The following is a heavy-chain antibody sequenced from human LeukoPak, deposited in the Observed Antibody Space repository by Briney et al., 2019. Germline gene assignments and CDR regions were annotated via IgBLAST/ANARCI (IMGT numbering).Heavy chain of an antibody. J-gene: IGHJ4*02. CDR3: AKGDIVVVVAAGSGFDY. CDR1: GFTFSSYG. CDR2: IRYDGSNK. Sequence: GGSLRLSCAASGFTFSSYGMHRVRQAPGKGLEWVAFIRYDGSNKYYADSVKGRFTISRDNSKNTLYLQMNSLRAEDTAVYYCAKGDIVVVVAAGSGFDYWGQGTLVTVSS. D-gene: IGHD2-15*01. V-gene: IGHV3-30*02.